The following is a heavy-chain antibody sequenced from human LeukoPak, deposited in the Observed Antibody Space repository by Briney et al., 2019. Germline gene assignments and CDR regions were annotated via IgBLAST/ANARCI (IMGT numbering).Heavy chain of an antibody. J-gene: IGHJ4*02. CDR3: ARVTGYMIEDYFDY. D-gene: IGHD3-22*01. Sequence: PSETLSLTCTVSGGSIGSTNYYWGWIRQPPGKGLEWIANIYYSGSTYYNPSLKSRVTISVKTSKNQFSLKLSSVTAADTAVYYCARVTGYMIEDYFDYWGQGTLVTVSS. V-gene: IGHV4-39*07. CDR2: IYYSGST. CDR1: GGSIGSTNYY.